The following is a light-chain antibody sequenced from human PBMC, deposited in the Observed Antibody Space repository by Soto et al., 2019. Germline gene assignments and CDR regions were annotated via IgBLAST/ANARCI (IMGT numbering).Light chain of an antibody. Sequence: QAVVTQSPSASVSLGASVKLTCTLSSGHSSNAIAWHQQQPEKGPRYLMKVNSDGSHSKGYGIPDRFSGSSSGAERYLTVSSLQSEDEADYYCQTWGTGFHVFGTGTKLTVL. CDR1: SGHSSNA. CDR2: VNSDGSH. V-gene: IGLV4-69*02. J-gene: IGLJ1*01. CDR3: QTWGTGFHV.